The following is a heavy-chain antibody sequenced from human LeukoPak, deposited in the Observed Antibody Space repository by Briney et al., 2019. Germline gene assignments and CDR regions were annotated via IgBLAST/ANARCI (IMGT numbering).Heavy chain of an antibody. CDR1: GGSISSSSYY. J-gene: IGHJ3*02. CDR3: ARVPNIVGATRGAFDI. D-gene: IGHD1-26*01. CDR2: IYYSGST. V-gene: IGHV4-39*01. Sequence: SETLSLTCTVSGGSISSSSYYWGWIRQPPGKGLEWIGSIYYSGSTYYNPSLKSRVTISVDTSKNQFSLKLSSVTAADTAVYYCARVPNIVGATRGAFDIWGQGTMVTVSS.